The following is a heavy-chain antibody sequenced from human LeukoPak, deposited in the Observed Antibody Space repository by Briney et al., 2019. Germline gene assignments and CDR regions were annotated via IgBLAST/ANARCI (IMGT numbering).Heavy chain of an antibody. D-gene: IGHD6-19*01. CDR1: GSSFSSYA. CDR3: GRPTKYWLVRGNGVDV. J-gene: IGHJ6*02. Sequence: GASLRLSCAASGSSFSSYAMTWVRQAPGKGLEWVSSIDAGGGDTYHSDPVKGRFTISRDNSMNTLYLQMNSLRADDTAVYYCGRPTKYWLVRGNGVDVWGQGTTVAVSS. V-gene: IGHV3-23*01. CDR2: IDAGGGDT.